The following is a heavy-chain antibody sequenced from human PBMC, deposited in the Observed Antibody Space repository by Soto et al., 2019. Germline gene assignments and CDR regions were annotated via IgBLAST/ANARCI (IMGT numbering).Heavy chain of an antibody. CDR2: VYATGTT. J-gene: IGHJ5*02. V-gene: IGHV4-4*07. Sequence: LSLTCNVSGGSISKFYWAWIRKTAGNGLEWMGRVYATGTTDYNPSLRSRVAMSVDISKKTFSLRLRSVTGADSGVYYCVRDGSKSLRDWFDPWGQGRLVTVAS. CDR1: GGSISKFY. CDR3: VRDGSKSLRDWFDP.